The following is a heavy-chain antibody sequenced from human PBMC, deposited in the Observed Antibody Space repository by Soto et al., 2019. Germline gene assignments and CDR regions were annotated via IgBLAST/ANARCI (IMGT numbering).Heavy chain of an antibody. CDR1: GYSFTSYW. Sequence: GESLKIPCKGSGYSFTSYWIGWVRQMPGKGLEWMGIIYPGDSDTRYSPSFQGQVTISADKSISTAYLQWSSLKASDTAMYYCARQDIVVVVAANDAFDIWGQGTMVTVSS. J-gene: IGHJ3*02. CDR2: IYPGDSDT. D-gene: IGHD2-15*01. CDR3: ARQDIVVVVAANDAFDI. V-gene: IGHV5-51*01.